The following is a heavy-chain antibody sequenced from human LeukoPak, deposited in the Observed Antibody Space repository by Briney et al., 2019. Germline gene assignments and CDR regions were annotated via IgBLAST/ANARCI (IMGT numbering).Heavy chain of an antibody. CDR2: IYYSGST. CDR3: ARLTGYSSGWVDY. V-gene: IGHV4-39*01. D-gene: IGHD6-19*01. Sequence: SETLSLTCTVSGGSISSSSYYWGWIRQPPGMGLEWIGSIYYSGSTYYNPSLKSRVTISVDTSKNQFSLKLSSVTATDTAVYYCARLTGYSSGWVDYWGQGTLVTVSS. CDR1: GGSISSSSYY. J-gene: IGHJ4*02.